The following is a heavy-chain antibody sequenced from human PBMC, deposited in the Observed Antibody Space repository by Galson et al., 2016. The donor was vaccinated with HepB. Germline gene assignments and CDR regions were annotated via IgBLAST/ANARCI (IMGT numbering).Heavy chain of an antibody. V-gene: IGHV1-18*01. J-gene: IGHJ6*02. CDR2: ISKNGDT. CDR3: AREGGTYFDFWSGYRDYYYGMDV. Sequence: SVKVSCKASGYTFIRYGITWVRQAPGQGLEWMGWISKNGDTKYAQKLQGRVTMTTDTYTSTAYMEVRRLRSDDTAVYYCAREGGTYFDFWSGYRDYYYGMDVWGQGTTVTVSS. CDR1: GYTFIRYG. D-gene: IGHD3-3*01.